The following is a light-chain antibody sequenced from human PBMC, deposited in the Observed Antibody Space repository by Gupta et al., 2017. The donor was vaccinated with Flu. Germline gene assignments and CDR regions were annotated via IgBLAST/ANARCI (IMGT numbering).Light chain of an antibody. V-gene: IGKV2-28*01. CDR3: MQALQTWT. J-gene: IGKJ1*01. CDR1: QSLLHSNGYNY. Sequence: DIVMTQSPLSLPVTPGEPASISCRSSQSLLHSNGYNYLDWYLQKPGQSPQLLIYLGSNRASGVPDRFSGSGSGTDFTLKISRVEAEDFGVYYCMQALQTWTFGQGTKGEIK. CDR2: LGS.